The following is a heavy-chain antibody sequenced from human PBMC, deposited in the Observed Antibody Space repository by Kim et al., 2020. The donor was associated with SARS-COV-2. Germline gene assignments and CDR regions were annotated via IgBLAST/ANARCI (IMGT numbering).Heavy chain of an antibody. D-gene: IGHD3-3*01. CDR3: VKYTSYDFWSGYWGYFDY. Sequence: KGRFTISRDNSKNTLYLQMSSLRAEDTAVYYCVKYTSYDFWSGYWGYFDYWGQGTLVTVSS. V-gene: IGHV3-64D*06. J-gene: IGHJ4*02.